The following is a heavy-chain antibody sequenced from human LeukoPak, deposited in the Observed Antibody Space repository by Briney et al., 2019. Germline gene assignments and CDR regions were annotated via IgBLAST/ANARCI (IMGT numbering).Heavy chain of an antibody. CDR2: IAYDGSRK. CDR1: GSTFSGYG. D-gene: IGHD3-3*01. Sequence: PGGSLRLSCAGSGSTFSGYGMHWVRQAPGKGLEWVTGIAYDGSRKHYADSVKGRFTISRDNSRNTMDLQMNTLRVEDTAVYHCTRYDSSRFDPWGQGTLVIVSS. J-gene: IGHJ5*02. V-gene: IGHV3-30*03. CDR3: TRYDSSRFDP.